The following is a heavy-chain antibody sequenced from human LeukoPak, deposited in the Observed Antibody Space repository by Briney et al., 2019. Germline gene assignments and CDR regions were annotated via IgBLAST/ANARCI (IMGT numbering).Heavy chain of an antibody. CDR1: GFTVSSSY. V-gene: IGHV3-53*01. CDR2: IFTGGST. D-gene: IGHD6-19*01. J-gene: IGHJ4*02. Sequence: PGGSLRLSCAASGFTVSSSYMSWVRQAPRKGLEWVSVIFTGGSTSYVDSVKGRFTISRDDSKNMVYLQMNNLRAEDTAVYFCAREGYISGWFRLWGQGTLVTVSS. CDR3: AREGYISGWFRL.